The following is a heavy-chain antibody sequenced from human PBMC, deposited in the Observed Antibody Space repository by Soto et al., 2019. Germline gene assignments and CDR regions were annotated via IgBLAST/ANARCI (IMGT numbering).Heavy chain of an antibody. CDR1: GYTFTRYG. CDR3: ARDGVVVAATLYFDY. J-gene: IGHJ4*02. V-gene: IGHV1-18*01. CDR2: ISAYNGNT. Sequence: QVQLVQSGAEVKKPGASVKVSCKASGYTFTRYGISWVRQAPGQGLEWMGWISAYNGNTNYAQKLQGRVTMTTDTSTRTANMELRGMRSDDTAVYYCARDGVVVAATLYFDYWGQGTLVTVSS. D-gene: IGHD2-15*01.